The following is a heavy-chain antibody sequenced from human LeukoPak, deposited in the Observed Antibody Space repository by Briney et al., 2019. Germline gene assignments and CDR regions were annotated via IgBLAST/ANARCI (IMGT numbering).Heavy chain of an antibody. CDR2: ISSSGSTI. Sequence: KPGGSLRLSCAASGFTFSDYYMSWIRQAPGKGLEWVSYISSSGSTIYYADSVKGRFTISRDNAKNSLYLQMNSLRAEDTAVYYCARERYSSGWKYFQHWGQGTLVTVSS. V-gene: IGHV3-11*04. CDR1: GFTFSDYY. CDR3: ARERYSSGWKYFQH. J-gene: IGHJ1*01. D-gene: IGHD6-19*01.